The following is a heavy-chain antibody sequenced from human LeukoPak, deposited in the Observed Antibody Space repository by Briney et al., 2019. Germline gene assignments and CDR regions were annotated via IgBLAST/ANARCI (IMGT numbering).Heavy chain of an antibody. CDR1: GFTFTNGW. V-gene: IGHV3-30*02. D-gene: IGHD1-14*01. J-gene: IGHJ4*02. CDR3: ANNWNHDY. CDR2: IRYDGSNK. Sequence: PGGSLRLSCAASGFTFTNGWMSRVRQAPGKGLEWVAFIRYDGSNKYYADSVKGRFTISRDNSKKTLYLQMNSLRAEDTAMYYCANNWNHDYWGQGTLVTVSS.